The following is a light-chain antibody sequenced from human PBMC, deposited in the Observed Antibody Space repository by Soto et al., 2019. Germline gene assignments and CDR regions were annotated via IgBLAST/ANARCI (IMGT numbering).Light chain of an antibody. J-gene: IGKJ3*01. Sequence: EIVLTQSLDTLSLSPGERATLSCRASQSVGSSLGWYQQKPGQAPRLLIYDASKRATGIPARFSGSGSGTDFTLTISSLEPEDFAVYYCQQRSNWPPEVTFGPGTKVDIK. CDR3: QQRSNWPPEVT. V-gene: IGKV3-11*01. CDR2: DAS. CDR1: QSVGSS.